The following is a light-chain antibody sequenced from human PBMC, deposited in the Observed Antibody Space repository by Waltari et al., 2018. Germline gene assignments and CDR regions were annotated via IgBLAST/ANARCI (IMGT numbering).Light chain of an antibody. CDR3: QQTYSPPYT. Sequence: DIQMTQSPSSLSASVGDRVTITCRASQSINGYLSWYQQKPGKAPKLLISAASSLSRGVPSRFSGSESATDYTLVVSSLHPADVATYYCQQTYSPPYTFGKGTRLEIK. J-gene: IGKJ2*01. CDR1: QSINGY. V-gene: IGKV1-39*01. CDR2: AAS.